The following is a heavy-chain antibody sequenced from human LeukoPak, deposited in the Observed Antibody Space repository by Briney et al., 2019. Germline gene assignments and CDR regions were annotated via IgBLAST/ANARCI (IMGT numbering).Heavy chain of an antibody. CDR3: ARDGSVGATDY. Sequence: ASVKVPCKASGYTFTSYYIHWVRQAPGQGLEWMGIIDPSGGSTNYAQRFQGRVTMTRDTSTSTVYMELSSLRSEDTAVYYCARDGSVGATDYWGQGTLVTVSS. CDR1: GYTFTSYY. CDR2: IDPSGGST. V-gene: IGHV1-46*01. D-gene: IGHD1-26*01. J-gene: IGHJ4*02.